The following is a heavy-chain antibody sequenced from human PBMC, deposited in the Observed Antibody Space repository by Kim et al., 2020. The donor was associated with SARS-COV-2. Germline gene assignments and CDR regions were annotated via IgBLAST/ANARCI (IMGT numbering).Heavy chain of an antibody. D-gene: IGHD2-15*01. J-gene: IGHJ6*02. Sequence: GGSLRLSCAASGFTFSSYSMNWVRQAPGKGLEWVSSISSSSSYIYYADSVKGRFTISRDNAKNSLYLQMNSLRAEDTAVYYCARDLVVVADDNYYYYGMDVWGQGTTVTVSS. CDR1: GFTFSSYS. V-gene: IGHV3-21*01. CDR2: ISSSSSYI. CDR3: ARDLVVVADDNYYYYGMDV.